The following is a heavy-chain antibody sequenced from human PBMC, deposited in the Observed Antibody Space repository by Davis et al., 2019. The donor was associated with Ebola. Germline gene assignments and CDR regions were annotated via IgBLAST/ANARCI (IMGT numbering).Heavy chain of an antibody. J-gene: IGHJ6*02. CDR2: ISYDGSNK. CDR1: GFTFSSYA. Sequence: PGGSLRLSCAASGFTFSSYAMHWVRQAPGKGLEWVAVISYDGSNKYYADSVKGRFTISRDNSKNTLYLQMNSLRAEDTAVYYCARDYWYVWGSYRYLIYGMDVWGQGTTVTVSS. V-gene: IGHV3-30-3*01. D-gene: IGHD3-16*02. CDR3: ARDYWYVWGSYRYLIYGMDV.